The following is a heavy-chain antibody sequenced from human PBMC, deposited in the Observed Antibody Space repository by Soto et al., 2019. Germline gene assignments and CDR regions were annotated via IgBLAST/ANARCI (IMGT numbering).Heavy chain of an antibody. Sequence: QVQLQESGPGLVKPSQTLSLICTVSGGSISSGGSYWSWIRQHPGKGLEWIGYMYYSGSTYYNPSIKSRVTISIDTSKNQFSLTLSSVTAADTAVYYCACGLSGSLSWLDPWGQGTLVTVSS. CDR2: MYYSGST. V-gene: IGHV4-31*03. CDR3: ACGLSGSLSWLDP. CDR1: GGSISSGGSY. J-gene: IGHJ5*02. D-gene: IGHD5-12*01.